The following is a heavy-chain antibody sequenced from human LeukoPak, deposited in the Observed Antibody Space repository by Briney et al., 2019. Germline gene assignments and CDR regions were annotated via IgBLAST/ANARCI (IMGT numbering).Heavy chain of an antibody. CDR2: ISYDGSNK. CDR1: GFTFSSYG. D-gene: IGHD3-22*01. CDR3: TTEKTITMIVVVTRDY. J-gene: IGHJ4*02. Sequence: GGSLRLSCAASGFTFSSYGMHWVRQAPGKGLEWVAVISYDGSNKYYADSVKGRFTISRDNSKNTLYLQMNSLKTEDTAVYYCTTEKTITMIVVVTRDYWGQGTLVTVSS. V-gene: IGHV3-30*03.